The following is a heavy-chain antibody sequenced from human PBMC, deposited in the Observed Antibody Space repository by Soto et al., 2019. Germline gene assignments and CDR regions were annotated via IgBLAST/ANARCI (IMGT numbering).Heavy chain of an antibody. J-gene: IGHJ4*02. CDR2: MYYSGST. V-gene: IGHV4-59*01. D-gene: IGHD6-13*01. Sequence: QVQLQESGPGLVKPSETLSLTCTVSGGSISSDYWSWIRQPPGKGLEWIGYMYYSGSTNDNPSLKSRVTITVDTSKNQCSLTLSSVTAADTAVYYCARVRRGTGSLVLLDYWGQGTLVTVSS. CDR3: ARVRRGTGSLVLLDY. CDR1: GGSISSDY.